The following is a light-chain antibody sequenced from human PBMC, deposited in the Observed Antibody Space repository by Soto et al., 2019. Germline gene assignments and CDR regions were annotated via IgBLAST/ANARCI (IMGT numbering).Light chain of an antibody. CDR2: EVS. CDR1: SSGVGSYNY. CDR3: SSYTSISTRV. V-gene: IGLV2-14*01. J-gene: IGLJ7*01. Sequence: QSVLTQPASVCGSPGQSITISCTGTSSGVGSYNYVSWDQQHPGKAPKLMIYEVSNRPSGVSNRFSGSKSGNTASLTISGLQAEDEANYYCSSYTSISTRVFGGGTQLTVL.